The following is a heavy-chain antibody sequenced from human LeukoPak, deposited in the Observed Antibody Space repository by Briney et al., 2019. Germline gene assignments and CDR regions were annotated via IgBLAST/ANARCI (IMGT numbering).Heavy chain of an antibody. J-gene: IGHJ4*02. CDR1: GFTFSTYA. CDR2: ISSSGGNT. V-gene: IGHV3-23*01. D-gene: IGHD3-22*01. Sequence: GGSLRLSCAATGFTFSTYAMGWVRQAPGKGLEWVSSISSSGGNTYYADSVKGRFTISRDNSKDTLYLQMNSLRAEDAAVYYCAKNSVLSGYYYGYWGQGTLVTVSS. CDR3: AKNSVLSGYYYGY.